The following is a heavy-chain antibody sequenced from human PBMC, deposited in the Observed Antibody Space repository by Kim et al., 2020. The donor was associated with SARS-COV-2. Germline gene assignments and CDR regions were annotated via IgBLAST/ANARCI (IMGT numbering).Heavy chain of an antibody. Sequence: SETLSLTCTVSGGSISSGGYYWSWIRQHPGKGLEWIGYIYYSGSTYYNPSLKSRVTLSVDTSKNQFSLKLSSVTAAGTAVYYCARGGGIVGATYGGDAFDIWGQGTMVTVSS. CDR2: IYYSGST. CDR3: ARGGGIVGATYGGDAFDI. D-gene: IGHD1-26*01. CDR1: GGSISSGGYY. V-gene: IGHV4-31*03. J-gene: IGHJ3*02.